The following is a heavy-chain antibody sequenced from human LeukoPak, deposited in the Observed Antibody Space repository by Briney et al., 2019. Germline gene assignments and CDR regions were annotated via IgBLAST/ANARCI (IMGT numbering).Heavy chain of an antibody. CDR3: ARGRGSFDY. J-gene: IGHJ4*02. CDR1: GFTFGDYA. D-gene: IGHD1-26*01. V-gene: IGHV3-49*04. Sequence: GGSLRLSCTASGFTFGDYAMSWVRQAPGKGLEWVGFIRSKAYGGTTEYAASVKGRFTISRDNAKNSLYLQMNSLRAEDTAVYYCARGRGSFDYWGQGTLVTVSS. CDR2: IRSKAYGGTT.